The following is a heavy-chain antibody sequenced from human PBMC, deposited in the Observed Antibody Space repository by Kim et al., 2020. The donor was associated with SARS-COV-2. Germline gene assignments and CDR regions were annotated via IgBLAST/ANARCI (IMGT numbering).Heavy chain of an antibody. J-gene: IGHJ6*02. Sequence: KSRVTISVDTSNNQFSLKLSSVTAAETAVYYCARGVRGVILSYFYYGMDVWGQGTTVTVSS. CDR3: ARGVRGVILSYFYYGMDV. V-gene: IGHV4-34*01. D-gene: IGHD3-10*01.